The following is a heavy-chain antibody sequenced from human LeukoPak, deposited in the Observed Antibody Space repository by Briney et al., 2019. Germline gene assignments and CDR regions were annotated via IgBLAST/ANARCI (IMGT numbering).Heavy chain of an antibody. CDR2: IYYSGST. Sequence: SETLSLTCTASGGSVSSGSYYWSWIRQPPGKGLEWIGYIYYSGSTNYNPSLKSRVTISVDTSKNQFSLKLSSVTAADTAVYYCARVRPGVAATFYGYWGQGTLVTVSS. CDR1: GGSVSSGSYY. CDR3: ARVRPGVAATFYGY. D-gene: IGHD2-15*01. J-gene: IGHJ4*02. V-gene: IGHV4-61*01.